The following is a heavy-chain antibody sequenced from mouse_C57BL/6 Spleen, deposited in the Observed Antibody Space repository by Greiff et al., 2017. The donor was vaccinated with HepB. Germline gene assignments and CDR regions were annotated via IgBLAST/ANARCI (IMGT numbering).Heavy chain of an antibody. CDR3: ARLLPPITTVGYYFDY. CDR1: GFTFTDYY. J-gene: IGHJ2*01. D-gene: IGHD1-1*01. V-gene: IGHV7-3*01. CDR2: ISNKANGYTT. Sequence: DVQLVESGGGLVQPGGSLSLSCAASGFTFTDYYMSWVRQPPGKALEWLGFISNKANGYTTEYSASVKGRFTISRDNSQSILYLQMNALRAEDSASYYVARLLPPITTVGYYFDYWGQGTTLTVSS.